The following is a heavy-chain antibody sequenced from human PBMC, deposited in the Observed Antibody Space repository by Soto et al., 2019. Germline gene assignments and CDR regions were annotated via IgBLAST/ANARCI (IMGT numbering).Heavy chain of an antibody. CDR1: GGTFSSNV. D-gene: IGHD3-22*01. Sequence: QVHLVQSGAEMKKPGSSVKVSCKTSGGTFSSNVISWLRQAPGQGPEWIGRIIPILDMTKFAQKFEGRLTITADKATSTAYMALSSLRSEDTAIYYCARQSDSSGLPAYFDFWGQGTLVTVSS. CDR3: ARQSDSSGLPAYFDF. V-gene: IGHV1-69*02. J-gene: IGHJ4*02. CDR2: IIPILDMT.